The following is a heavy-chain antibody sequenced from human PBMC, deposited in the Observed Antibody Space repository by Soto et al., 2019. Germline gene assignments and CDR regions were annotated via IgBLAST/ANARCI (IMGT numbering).Heavy chain of an antibody. D-gene: IGHD5-18*01. CDR1: GGSISNYY. V-gene: IGHV4-59*01. J-gene: IGHJ5*02. CDR2: IFYSGST. Sequence: PSGTPSLTCPVSGGSISNYYWSLIRQPPGRGLEWIGHIFYSGSTNYNPALKSRVTISVDTSKSQFSLKLSSVTAADTAVYYCAKDSGYNYGYFRWFDPWGQGTLVTVSS. CDR3: AKDSGYNYGYFRWFDP.